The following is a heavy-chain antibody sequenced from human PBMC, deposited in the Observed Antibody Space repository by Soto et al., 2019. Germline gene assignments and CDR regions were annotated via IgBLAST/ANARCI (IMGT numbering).Heavy chain of an antibody. Sequence: EVQLVESGGGLVQPGGSLRLSCTASGFTFSTYVMHWVRQAPGKGLEWVSSISSDSHNTFYADSVTGRFTISRDNVKNSLYLQMNSLRAEDTAVYYCATESRGSVW. J-gene: IGHJ6*01. D-gene: IGHD3-10*01. CDR2: ISSDSHNT. V-gene: IGHV3-48*01. CDR3: ATESRGSV. CDR1: GFTFSTYV.